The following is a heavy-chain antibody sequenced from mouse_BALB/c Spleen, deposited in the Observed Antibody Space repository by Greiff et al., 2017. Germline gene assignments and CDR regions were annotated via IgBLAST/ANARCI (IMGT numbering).Heavy chain of an antibody. CDR2: ISDGGSYT. CDR3: ARGRGGTDAMDY. D-gene: IGHD4-1*01. J-gene: IGHJ4*01. Sequence: EVKLVESGGGLVKPGGSLKLSCAASGFTFSDYYMYWVRQTPEKRLEWVATISDGGSYTYYPDSVKGRFTISRDNAKNNLYLQMSSLKSEDTAMYYCARGRGGTDAMDYWGQGTSVTVSS. CDR1: GFTFSDYY. V-gene: IGHV5-4*02.